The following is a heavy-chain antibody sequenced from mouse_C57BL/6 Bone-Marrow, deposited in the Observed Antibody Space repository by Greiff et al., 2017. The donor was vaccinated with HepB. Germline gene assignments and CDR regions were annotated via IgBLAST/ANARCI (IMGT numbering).Heavy chain of an antibody. CDR2: INPSTGGT. D-gene: IGHD2-3*01. J-gene: IGHJ2*01. CDR3: ARSGYYLHYFDY. V-gene: IGHV1-42*01. CDR1: GYSFTGYY. Sequence: VQLQQSGPELVKPGASVKISCKASGYSFTGYYVNWVKQSPEKSLEWIGEINPSTGGTTYNQKFKAKATLTVDKSSSTAYMQLKSLTSEDSAVYYCARSGYYLHYFDYWGQGTTLTVSS.